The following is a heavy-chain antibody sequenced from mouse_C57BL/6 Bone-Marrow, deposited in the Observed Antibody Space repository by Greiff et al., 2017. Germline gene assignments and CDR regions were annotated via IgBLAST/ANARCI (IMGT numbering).Heavy chain of an antibody. D-gene: IGHD2-3*01. J-gene: IGHJ3*01. CDR1: GFSLTSYG. CDR2: IWSGGST. V-gene: IGHV2-2*01. Sequence: QVQLQQSGPGLVQPSQSLSITCTVSGFSLTSYGVHWVRQSPGKGLEWLGVIWSGGSTAYNAAFISRLSISKDNSKSQVFFKMNSLLADDTAIYYCAREGDGYYWAYWGQGTLVTVSA. CDR3: AREGDGYYWAY.